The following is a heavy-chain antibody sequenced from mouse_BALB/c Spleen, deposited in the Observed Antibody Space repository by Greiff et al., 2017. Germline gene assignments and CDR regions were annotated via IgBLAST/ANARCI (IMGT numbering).Heavy chain of an antibody. CDR2: ISYSGST. CDR1: GYSITSDYA. D-gene: IGHD2-2*01. J-gene: IGHJ4*01. Sequence: EVKLQESGPGLVKPSQSLSLTCTVTGYSITSDYAWNWIRPFPGNKLEWMGYISYSGSTSYNPSLKSRISITRDTSKNQFFLQLNSVTTEDTATYYCARGWGYDDGAMDYWGQGTSVTVSS. V-gene: IGHV3-2*02. CDR3: ARGWGYDDGAMDY.